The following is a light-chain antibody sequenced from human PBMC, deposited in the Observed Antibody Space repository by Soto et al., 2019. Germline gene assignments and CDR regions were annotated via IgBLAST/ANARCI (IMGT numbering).Light chain of an antibody. CDR2: YDD. CDR1: SSNIGNNA. Sequence: QLVLTQPPSVSEAPRQRVTISCSGSSSNIGNNAVNWYQQLPGKAPKLLMYYDDLLTSGVSDRFSGSKSGTSASLAISGLQSEDEADYYCASWDDSLNGVVFGGGTKLTVL. J-gene: IGLJ2*01. V-gene: IGLV1-36*01. CDR3: ASWDDSLNGVV.